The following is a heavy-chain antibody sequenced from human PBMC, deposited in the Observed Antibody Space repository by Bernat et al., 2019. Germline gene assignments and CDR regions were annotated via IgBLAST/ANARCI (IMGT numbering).Heavy chain of an antibody. Sequence: EVQLLESGGGLVQPGGSLRLSCAASGFTFSSYAMSWVRQAPGKGLEWGSAISGSGGSTYYADSLKGRFTISRDNSKNTLYLQMNSLRAEDTAVYYCAKFSPVVQGGIITGLLDYWGQGTLVTVSS. D-gene: IGHD3-10*01. J-gene: IGHJ4*02. CDR2: ISGSGGST. V-gene: IGHV3-23*01. CDR3: AKFSPVVQGGIITGLLDY. CDR1: GFTFSSYA.